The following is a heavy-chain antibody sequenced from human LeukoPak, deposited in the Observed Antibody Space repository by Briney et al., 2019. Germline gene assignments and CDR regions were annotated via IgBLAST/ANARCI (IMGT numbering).Heavy chain of an antibody. V-gene: IGHV3-23*01. Sequence: PGGSLRLSCAASGFTFSSYAMSWVRQAPGKGLEWVSAISGSGGSTYYADSVKGRFTISRDDSKNTLYLQMNSLRAEDTAVYYCAKDMVYSSYYFDYWGQGTLVTVSS. CDR3: AKDMVYSSYYFDY. J-gene: IGHJ4*02. CDR1: GFTFSSYA. D-gene: IGHD5-12*01. CDR2: ISGSGGST.